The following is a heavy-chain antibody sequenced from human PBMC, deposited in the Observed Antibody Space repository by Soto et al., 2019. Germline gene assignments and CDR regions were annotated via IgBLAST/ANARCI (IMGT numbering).Heavy chain of an antibody. CDR2: INPNSGGT. J-gene: IGHJ5*02. D-gene: IGHD4-4*01. V-gene: IGHV1-2*02. CDR1: GYTFTGYY. CDR3: ARSDYSNYYNSFDP. Sequence: ASVKVSCKASGYTFTGYYMHWVRQAPGQGLEWMGWINPNSGGTNYAQRFQGRVTMTRDTSISTAYMELSRLRSDDTAVYYCARSDYSNYYNSFDPWGQGTLVTVSS.